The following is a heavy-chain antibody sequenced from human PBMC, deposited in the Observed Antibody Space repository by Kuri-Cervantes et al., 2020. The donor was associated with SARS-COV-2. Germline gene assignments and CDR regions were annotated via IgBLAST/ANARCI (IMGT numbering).Heavy chain of an antibody. J-gene: IGHJ6*02. V-gene: IGHV3-21*05. CDR2: INSGSTYI. Sequence: GESLKISCAASGFTFSSYSMNWVRQAPGKGLEWVSYINSGSTYIYYADSVKGRFTISRDNAKNSLYLQMNSLRAEDTAVYYCARDGGYYYGMDVWGQGTTVTVSS. CDR3: ARDGGYYYGMDV. CDR1: GFTFSSYS. D-gene: IGHD2-15*01.